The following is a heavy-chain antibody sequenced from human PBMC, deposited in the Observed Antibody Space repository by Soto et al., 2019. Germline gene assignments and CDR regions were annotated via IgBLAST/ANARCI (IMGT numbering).Heavy chain of an antibody. J-gene: IGHJ4*02. CDR2: IAYDGNNR. CDR1: GFTFSNYG. Sequence: GGSLRLSCAASGFTFSNYGMHWVRQAPGKGLEWVAVIAYDGNNRYYGASGKGRFTISRNNSKNTVYLQMNSLRVEDTAVYYCASTWSGYYYFDSWGQGTLVTVSS. V-gene: IGHV3-30*03. D-gene: IGHD3-3*01. CDR3: ASTWSGYYYFDS.